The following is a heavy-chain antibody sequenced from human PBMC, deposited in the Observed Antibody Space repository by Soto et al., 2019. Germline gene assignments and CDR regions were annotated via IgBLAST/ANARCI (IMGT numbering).Heavy chain of an antibody. V-gene: IGHV3-33*01. CDR3: ARERRFLEWSVSYGMDV. J-gene: IGHJ6*02. Sequence: QVQLVESGGSVVQPGRSLRLSCAASGFTFSDYGMHWVRQAPGKGLEWVAMIWYDGSNENYADSVKGRFTISRDNSKNTLYLQMNRLRVEDTAVYYCARERRFLEWSVSYGMDVWGQGTTVTVSS. D-gene: IGHD3-3*01. CDR1: GFTFSDYG. CDR2: IWYDGSNE.